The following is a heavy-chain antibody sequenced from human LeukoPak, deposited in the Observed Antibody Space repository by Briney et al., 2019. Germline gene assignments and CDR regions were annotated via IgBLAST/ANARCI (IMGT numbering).Heavy chain of an antibody. D-gene: IGHD6-13*01. J-gene: IGHJ3*02. CDR3: AREHTTAAGDDAFDI. Sequence: ASVKVSCKASGYTFTSYYMHWVRQAPGQGLEWMGIINPSGGSTSYAQKFQGRVTMTRDMSTSTVYMELSSLRSEDRAVYYCAREHTTAAGDDAFDIWGQGTMVTVSS. CDR2: INPSGGST. V-gene: IGHV1-46*01. CDR1: GYTFTSYY.